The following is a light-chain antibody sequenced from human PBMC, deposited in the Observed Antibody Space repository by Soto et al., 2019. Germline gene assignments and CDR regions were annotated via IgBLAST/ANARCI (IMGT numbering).Light chain of an antibody. CDR1: QYINTR. CDR2: QTS. V-gene: IGKV3-11*01. J-gene: IGKJ1*01. Sequence: EIVLTQSPGTLSSFPGDRVTLSCWVSQYINTRLAWYQHRPGQAPRLLIYQTSIRAAGIPARFSASGSGTDFTLTISDVQPEDFALYYCHQRQSWPRTFGQGTKVDIK. CDR3: HQRQSWPRT.